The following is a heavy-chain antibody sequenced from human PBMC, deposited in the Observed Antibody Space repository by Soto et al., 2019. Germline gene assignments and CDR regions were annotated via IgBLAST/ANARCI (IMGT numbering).Heavy chain of an antibody. Sequence: EVQLVESGGGLVQPGGSLRLSCAACGFTFGNYWMYWVRQAPGKGLVWVSRINSDGSVSSYADSVKGRLTISRDNVKNTLYLQMDSLRVEDTAVYYCARGDCVGGTCYSLAGSFYYYMDVWGKGTTVTVSS. CDR1: GFTFGNYW. D-gene: IGHD2-15*01. V-gene: IGHV3-74*01. CDR3: ARGDCVGGTCYSLAGSFYYYMDV. CDR2: INSDGSVS. J-gene: IGHJ6*03.